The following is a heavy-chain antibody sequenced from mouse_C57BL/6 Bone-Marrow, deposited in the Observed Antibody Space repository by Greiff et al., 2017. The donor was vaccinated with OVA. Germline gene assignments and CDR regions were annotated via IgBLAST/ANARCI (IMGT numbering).Heavy chain of an antibody. J-gene: IGHJ3*01. V-gene: IGHV1-15*01. CDR1: GYTFTDYE. D-gene: IGHD1-1*01. CDR2: IDPETGGT. CDR3: TRDLYYYGSTWFAY. Sequence: QVQLQQSGAELVRPGASVTLSCKASGYTFTDYEMHWVKQTPVHGLEWIGAIDPETGGTAYNQKFKGKAILTADKSSSTAYMELRSLTSEDSAVYYCTRDLYYYGSTWFAYWGQGTLVTVSA.